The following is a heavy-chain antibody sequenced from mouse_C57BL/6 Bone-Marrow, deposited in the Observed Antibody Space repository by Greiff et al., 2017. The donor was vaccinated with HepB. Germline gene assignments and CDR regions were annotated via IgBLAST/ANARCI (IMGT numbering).Heavy chain of an antibody. CDR3: ARGFIGFDV. D-gene: IGHD1-2*01. V-gene: IGHV1-59*01. CDR1: GYTFTSYW. Sequence: QVQLQQPGAELVRPGTSVKLSCKASGYTFTSYWMHWVKQRPGQGLEWIGVIDPSDSYTNYNQKFKGKATLTVDTSSSTAYMQLSSLTSEDSAVYYCARGFIGFDVWGTGTTVTVSS. CDR2: IDPSDSYT. J-gene: IGHJ1*03.